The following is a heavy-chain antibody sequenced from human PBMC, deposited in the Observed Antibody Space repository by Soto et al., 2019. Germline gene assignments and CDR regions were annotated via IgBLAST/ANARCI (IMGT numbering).Heavy chain of an antibody. V-gene: IGHV4-4*07. CDR1: GGPISPYY. J-gene: IGHJ6*02. CDR2: IYYTGST. D-gene: IGHD3-22*01. CDR3: AREGGYFDSSGSGVYHYYGVDV. Sequence: SETLSLTCTVSGGPISPYYRSWIRQPAGKGLEWIGRIYYTGSTNYNPPLKSRVSMSLDTARNQISLKVNFVTAADTAVYYCAREGGYFDSSGSGVYHYYGVDVWGRGTTVTVSS.